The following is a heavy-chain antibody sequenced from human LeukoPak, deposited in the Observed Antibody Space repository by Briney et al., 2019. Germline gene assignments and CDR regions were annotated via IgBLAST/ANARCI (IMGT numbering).Heavy chain of an antibody. V-gene: IGHV3-23*01. D-gene: IGHD1-26*01. CDR3: AKGGKWDVTPFDY. CDR2: ISSTSGGT. J-gene: IGHJ4*02. Sequence: GSLRLSCAASGFTFSSYAMSWVRQAPGKGLEWVSTISSTSGGTYYADSVKGRFTISGDNSKNTLYLQVNSLRAEDTTVYYCAKGGKWDVTPFDYWGQGTLVTVSS. CDR1: GFTFSSYA.